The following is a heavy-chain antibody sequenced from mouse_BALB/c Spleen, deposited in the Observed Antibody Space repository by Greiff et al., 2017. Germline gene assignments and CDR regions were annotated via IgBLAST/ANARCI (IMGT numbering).Heavy chain of an antibody. CDR2: ISYSGST. J-gene: IGHJ4*01. D-gene: IGHD2-1*01. CDR1: GYSITSDYA. CDR3: AKYGNYAMDY. V-gene: IGHV3-2*02. Sequence: EVKLVESGPGLVKPSQSLSLTCTVTGYSITSDYAWNWIRQFPGNTLEWMGYISYSGSTSYNPSLKSRISITRDTSKNQFFLQLNSVTTEDTATYYCAKYGNYAMDYWGQGTSVTVSS.